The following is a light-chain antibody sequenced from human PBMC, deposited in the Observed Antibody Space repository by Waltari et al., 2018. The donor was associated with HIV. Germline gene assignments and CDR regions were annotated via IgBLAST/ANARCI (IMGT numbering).Light chain of an antibody. CDR1: SGDLGNYNF. CDR2: DVS. J-gene: IGLJ3*02. Sequence: QSALTQPRSVSGSPGQSVTISCTGTSGDLGNYNFFSWYQHHPGTAPKLVIYDVSKRPSGVPDLFSGSKSANAASLTSSGLRAEDEADYYCCAYAGGWVFGGGTEVTVL. CDR3: CAYAGGWV. V-gene: IGLV2-11*01.